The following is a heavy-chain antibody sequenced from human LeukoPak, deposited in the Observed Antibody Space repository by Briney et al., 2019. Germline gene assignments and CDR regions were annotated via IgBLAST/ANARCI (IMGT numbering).Heavy chain of an antibody. CDR1: GGTFSSYT. CDR3: ARDRVPQYQLLSGVRSYYGMAV. D-gene: IGHD2-2*01. CDR2: IIPILGIA. V-gene: IGHV1-69*04. J-gene: IGHJ6*02. Sequence: SVKVSCKSSGGTFSSYTISWVRQAPGKGLEWMGIIIPILGIANYAQNSQGRVTITAAKSTSTAYRELNSLRSEDTAVYYCARDRVPQYQLLSGVRSYYGMAVCGQGTTVTVSS.